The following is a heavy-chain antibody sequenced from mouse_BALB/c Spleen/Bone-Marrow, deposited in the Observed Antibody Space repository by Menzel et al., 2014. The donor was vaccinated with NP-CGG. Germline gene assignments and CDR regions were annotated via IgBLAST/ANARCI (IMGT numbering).Heavy chain of an antibody. CDR1: GYAFINYL. CDR3: ARELGVFAY. D-gene: IGHD4-1*01. CDR2: INPGSGGT. V-gene: IGHV1-54*01. J-gene: IGHJ3*01. Sequence: VQLQESGAELVRPGTSVKVSCKASGYAFINYLIEWVRQRPGQGLEWIGVINPGSGGTNYNEKFKGKATLTADKSSSTAYMQLSSLTSDDSAVYFCARELGVFAYWGQGTLVTVSA.